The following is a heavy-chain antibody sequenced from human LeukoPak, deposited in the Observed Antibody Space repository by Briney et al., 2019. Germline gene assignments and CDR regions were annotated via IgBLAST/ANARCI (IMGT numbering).Heavy chain of an antibody. Sequence: ASVKVSCKASGYTFTGYYMHWVRQAPGQGLEWMGWINPNSGGTNYAQKFQGWVTMTRDTSISTAYMELSRLRSDDTAVYYCARAAPGIAAAGSDYWGQGTLVTVSS. D-gene: IGHD6-13*01. CDR2: INPNSGGT. CDR1: GYTFTGYY. J-gene: IGHJ4*02. CDR3: ARAAPGIAAAGSDY. V-gene: IGHV1-2*04.